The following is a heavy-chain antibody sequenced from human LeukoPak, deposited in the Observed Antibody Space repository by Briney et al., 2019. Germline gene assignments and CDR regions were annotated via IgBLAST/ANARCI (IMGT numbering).Heavy chain of an antibody. Sequence: ASVKVSCKASGYTFTGYYMHWVRQAPGQGLEWMGWINPNSGGTNYAQKFQGRVTMTRDTSISTAYMELSSLRSEDTAVYYCATSISWIQLWLPLYWGQGTLVTVSS. CDR1: GYTFTGYY. V-gene: IGHV1-2*02. CDR2: INPNSGGT. D-gene: IGHD5-18*01. CDR3: ATSISWIQLWLPLY. J-gene: IGHJ4*02.